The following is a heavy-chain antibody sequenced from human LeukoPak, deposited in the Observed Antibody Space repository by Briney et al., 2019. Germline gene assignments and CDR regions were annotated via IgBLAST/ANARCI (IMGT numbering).Heavy chain of an antibody. V-gene: IGHV1-69*04. CDR2: IIPILGIA. J-gene: IGHJ4*02. D-gene: IGHD3-10*01. CDR1: GGTFSCYA. Sequence: ASVTVSCKASGGTFSCYAISWVRQAPGQGLEWMGRIIPILGIANYAQKFQGRVTITADKSTSTAYMELSSLRSEDTAVYYCARDRADYYGSGSYYVYWGQGTLVTVSS. CDR3: ARDRADYYGSGSYYVY.